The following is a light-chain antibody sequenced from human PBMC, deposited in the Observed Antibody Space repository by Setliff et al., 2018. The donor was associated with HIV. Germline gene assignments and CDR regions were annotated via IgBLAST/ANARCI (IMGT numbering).Light chain of an antibody. CDR3: SSYTSSSTLYV. CDR2: EVS. V-gene: IGLV2-14*01. CDR1: SSDVGGYNY. Sequence: QSVLTQPASVSGSPGQSITISCTGTSSDVGGYNYVSWYQQHPGKAPKLMIYEVSNRPSGVSNHFSGSKSGNTASLTISGLQAEDEADYYCSSYTSSSTLYVFGTGTKVTV. J-gene: IGLJ1*01.